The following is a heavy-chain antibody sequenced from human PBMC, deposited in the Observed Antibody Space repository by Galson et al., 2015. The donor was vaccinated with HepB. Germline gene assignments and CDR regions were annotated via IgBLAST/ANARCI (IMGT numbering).Heavy chain of an antibody. Sequence: SCKASGYTFTTYAINWVRQAPGQGLEWMGWINTNTGTPTYAQGFAGRFVFSLDTSVSTAFLQISSLKTEDTAVYFCARASSGDVAATYYYYYYGMDVWGQGTTVTVSS. CDR3: ARASSGDVAATYYYYYYGMDV. CDR2: INTNTGTP. J-gene: IGHJ6*02. CDR1: GYTFTTYA. V-gene: IGHV7-4-1*02. D-gene: IGHD1-26*01.